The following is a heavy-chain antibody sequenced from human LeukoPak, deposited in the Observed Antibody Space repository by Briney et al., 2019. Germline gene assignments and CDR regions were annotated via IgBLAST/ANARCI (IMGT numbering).Heavy chain of an antibody. CDR1: GYGFTSYW. CDR2: IYADASDT. Sequence: GESLHSSCQGSGYGFTSYWIGWVRPVPGKGLEWMGIIYADASDTRYSPSIQGQVTISADKSISTGYLQWSSLKASDTAMYYCARLGAADYWGQGTLVTVSS. D-gene: IGHD1-26*01. J-gene: IGHJ4*02. V-gene: IGHV5-51*01. CDR3: ARLGAADY.